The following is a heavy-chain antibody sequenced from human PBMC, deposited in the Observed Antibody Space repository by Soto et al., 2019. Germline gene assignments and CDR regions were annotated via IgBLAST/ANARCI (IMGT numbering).Heavy chain of an antibody. CDR3: ARDRPHAWLDP. J-gene: IGHJ5*02. V-gene: IGHV1-46*01. Sequence: QEQLVQSGAEGREPGASVKVSCKASGYTFTNNYIQWVRQAPGQGLEWLAMINPRNGDTRHAQVFQGRITLTRDTSTTTAYMEIKSLRSEDTAFYSCARDRPHAWLDPWGQGTLVTVSS. CDR2: INPRNGDT. CDR1: GYTFTNNY.